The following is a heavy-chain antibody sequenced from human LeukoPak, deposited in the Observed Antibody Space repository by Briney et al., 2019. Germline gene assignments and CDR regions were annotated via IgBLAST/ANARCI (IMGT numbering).Heavy chain of an antibody. CDR1: GYTFTGYY. D-gene: IGHD3-3*01. CDR3: ARDYDFWSGPYNWFDP. V-gene: IGHV1-2*02. J-gene: IGHJ5*02. CDR2: INPNSGGT. Sequence: ASVKVSCKASGYTFTGYYMHWVRQAPGQGLEWMGWINPNSGGTNYAQKFQGRVTMTRDTSFSTAYMELSRLRSDDTAVYYCARDYDFWSGPYNWFDPWGQGTLVTVSS.